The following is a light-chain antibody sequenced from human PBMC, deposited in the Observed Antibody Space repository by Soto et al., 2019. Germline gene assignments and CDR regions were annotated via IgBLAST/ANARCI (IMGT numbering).Light chain of an antibody. CDR2: RNN. J-gene: IGLJ3*02. V-gene: IGLV1-47*01. CDR3: AAWDDSLRGWV. Sequence: QPVLTQPPSASGTPGQRVTISCSGSSSNIGSNYVYWYQQLPGTAPKLLIYRNNQRPSGVPDRSSGSKSGTSASLAISGLRSEDEADYYCAAWDDSLRGWVFGGGTKLTVL. CDR1: SSNIGSNY.